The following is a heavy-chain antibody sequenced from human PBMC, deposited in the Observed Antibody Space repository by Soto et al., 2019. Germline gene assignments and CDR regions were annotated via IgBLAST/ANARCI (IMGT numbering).Heavy chain of an antibody. J-gene: IGHJ4*02. CDR1: CGSFRGFY. V-gene: IGHV4-34*01. Sequence: SGTPSPTCAVYCGSFRGFYWTWIRQPPGTGLEWIGEINHSGSTNYNPSLKSRVTISVDTSKNQFSLKLTSVTAADTAVYYCARDKITGLFDYWGQGTLVTVSS. CDR2: INHSGST. D-gene: IGHD2-8*02. CDR3: ARDKITGLFDY.